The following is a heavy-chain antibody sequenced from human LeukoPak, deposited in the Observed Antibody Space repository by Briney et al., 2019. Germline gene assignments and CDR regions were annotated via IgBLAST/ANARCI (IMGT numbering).Heavy chain of an antibody. D-gene: IGHD3-16*01. CDR3: ATLPFGGPRRVFDY. J-gene: IGHJ4*02. CDR2: IYYSGST. V-gene: IGHV4-59*01. CDR1: GGSISSYY. Sequence: SETLSLTCTVSGGSISSYYWSWIRQPPGKGLEWIGYIYYSGSTNYNPSLKSRVAISVDTSRNQFSLKLSSVTAADTAAYYCATLPFGGPRRVFDYWGQGIPVTVSS.